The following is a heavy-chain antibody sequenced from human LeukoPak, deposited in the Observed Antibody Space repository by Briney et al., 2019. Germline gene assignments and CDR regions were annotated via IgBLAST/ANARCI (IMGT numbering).Heavy chain of an antibody. Sequence: GGSLRLTCAASGFTYSRFWLHCVRKVPGKGLVWVARISSNGSDTGYTDSVKGLFTISRDNAEHTVYLQMNSLRAEGTAAYYCARGGNYVAWTFDDWGQGTLVTVSS. D-gene: IGHD4-11*01. CDR3: ARGGNYVAWTFDD. J-gene: IGHJ4*02. V-gene: IGHV3-74*01. CDR2: ISSNGSDT. CDR1: GFTYSRFW.